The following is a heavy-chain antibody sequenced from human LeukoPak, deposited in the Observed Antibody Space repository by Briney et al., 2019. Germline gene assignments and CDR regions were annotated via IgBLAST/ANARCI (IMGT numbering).Heavy chain of an antibody. J-gene: IGHJ6*02. CDR3: AKTPRNYYYYTMDV. Sequence: GGSLRLSCAASGFTFSNSAMNWVRQAPGKGLEWVSAVTYTGGTTYYADSVKGRFTISRDNSKNTLYLQMNSLRAEDTAVYYCAKTPRNYYYYTMDVWGQGTTVTVSS. CDR2: VTYTGGTT. CDR1: GFTFSNSA. V-gene: IGHV3-23*01.